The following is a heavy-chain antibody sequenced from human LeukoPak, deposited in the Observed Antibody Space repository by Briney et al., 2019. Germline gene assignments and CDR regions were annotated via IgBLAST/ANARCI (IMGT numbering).Heavy chain of an antibody. CDR3: AKAHSGSYPGAFDI. D-gene: IGHD1-26*01. V-gene: IGHV3-23*01. J-gene: IGHJ3*02. CDR2: ISGSGGST. Sequence: GGSLRLSCAASRFTFSSYATSWVRQAPGKGLEWVSAISGSGGSTYYADSVKGRFTISRANSKNTLYLQMNSLRAGDTAVYYCAKAHSGSYPGAFDIWGQGTMVTVSS. CDR1: RFTFSSYA.